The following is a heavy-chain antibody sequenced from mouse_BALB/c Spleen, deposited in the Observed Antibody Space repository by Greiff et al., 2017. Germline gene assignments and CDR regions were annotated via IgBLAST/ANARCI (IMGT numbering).Heavy chain of an antibody. Sequence: VQLKESGPGLVKPSQSLSLTCSVTGYSITSGYYWNWIRQFPGNKLEWMGYISYDGSNNYNPSLKNRISITRDTSKNQFFLKLNSVTTEDTATYYCARDYGYHYYAMDYWGQGTSVTVSS. J-gene: IGHJ4*01. CDR2: ISYDGSN. CDR3: ARDYGYHYYAMDY. D-gene: IGHD2-2*01. CDR1: GYSITSGYY. V-gene: IGHV3-6*02.